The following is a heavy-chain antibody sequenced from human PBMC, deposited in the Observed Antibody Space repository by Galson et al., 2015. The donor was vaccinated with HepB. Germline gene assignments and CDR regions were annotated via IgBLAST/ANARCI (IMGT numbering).Heavy chain of an antibody. J-gene: IGHJ4*02. Sequence: ETLSLTCAVYGGSFSGYYWSWIRQPPGKGLEWIGEINHSGSTNYNPSLKSRVTISVDTSKNQFSLKLSSVTAADTAVYYCARLRLKWLIGGGYSYAYYFDYWGQGTLVTVSS. D-gene: IGHD5-18*01. CDR2: INHSGST. CDR1: GGSFSGYY. CDR3: ARLRLKWLIGGGYSYAYYFDY. V-gene: IGHV4-34*01.